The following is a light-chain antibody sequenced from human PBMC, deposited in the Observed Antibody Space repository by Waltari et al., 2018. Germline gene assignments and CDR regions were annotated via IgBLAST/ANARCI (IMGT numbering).Light chain of an antibody. V-gene: IGLV2-14*01. J-gene: IGLJ1*01. Sequence: QSALTQPASVSGSPGQSITISCTGTSSDVGGYNYVPWFQQHPGKAPKVMIYGVTNRPSGVTHRFSGSKSGNTASLTISGLQAEDEADYYCSSYTSSSTFVFGTGTRVTVL. CDR3: SSYTSSSTFV. CDR1: SSDVGGYNY. CDR2: GVT.